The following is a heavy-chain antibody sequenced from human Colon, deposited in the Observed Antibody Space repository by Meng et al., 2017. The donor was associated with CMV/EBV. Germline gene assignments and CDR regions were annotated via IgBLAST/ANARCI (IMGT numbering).Heavy chain of an antibody. D-gene: IGHD3-9*01. CDR1: GFTFTDYF. V-gene: IGHV3-11*01. CDR3: AKALFTGSGSALDI. CDR2: IAPSGNSM. J-gene: IGHJ3*02. Sequence: GESLKISCAASGFTFTDYFMIWIRQAPGEGLQWISHIAPSGNSMNYADSVKGRFTISRDNAKKSLYLQMNSLRADDTAVYYCAKALFTGSGSALDIWGQGTMVTVSS.